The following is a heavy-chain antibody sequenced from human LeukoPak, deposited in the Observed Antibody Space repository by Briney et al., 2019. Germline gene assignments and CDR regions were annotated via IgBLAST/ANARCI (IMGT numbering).Heavy chain of an antibody. CDR1: GDSIGSNY. V-gene: IGHV4-4*07. D-gene: IGHD1-26*01. J-gene: IGHJ5*02. CDR3: AKSSGSYRP. Sequence: SETLSLTCTVSGDSIGSNYWSWIRQPAGKGLEWIGRIYPSGSNYNPSLKSRVTISVDKSKYQFSLKLISVTAADTAMYYCAKSSGSYRPWGQGTLVTVSS. CDR2: IYPSGS.